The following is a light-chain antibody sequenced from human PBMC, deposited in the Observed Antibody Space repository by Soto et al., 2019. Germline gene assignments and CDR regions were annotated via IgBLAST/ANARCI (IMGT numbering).Light chain of an antibody. J-gene: IGKJ3*01. CDR1: QSLSSSY. Sequence: EVVLTQSPGTLSLSPEERATLSCRASQSLSSSYLAWYQQRPGQAPRLLIYGASSRATGIPDRFSGSGSGTDFTLTISRLEPEDFAVYYCQQFGSSPCTFGPGTKVDIK. V-gene: IGKV3-20*01. CDR2: GAS. CDR3: QQFGSSPCT.